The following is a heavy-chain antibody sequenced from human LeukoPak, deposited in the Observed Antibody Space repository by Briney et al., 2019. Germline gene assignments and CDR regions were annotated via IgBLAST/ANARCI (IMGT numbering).Heavy chain of an antibody. V-gene: IGHV3-66*01. Sequence: GGSLRLSCAASGFTVSSNYMSWVRQAPGKGLEWVSVIYTGGNTYYADSVEGRFIISRDNSKNTVYLQMNSLRAEDTAVYYCAKDRLGYSSLWSNWGQGTLVTVSS. CDR3: AKDRLGYSSLWSN. CDR1: GFTVSSNY. CDR2: IYTGGNT. J-gene: IGHJ4*02. D-gene: IGHD6-13*01.